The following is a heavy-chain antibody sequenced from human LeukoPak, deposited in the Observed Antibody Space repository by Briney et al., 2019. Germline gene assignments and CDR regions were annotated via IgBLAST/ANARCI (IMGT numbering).Heavy chain of an antibody. CDR1: GFTFSNYG. J-gene: IGHJ4*02. V-gene: IGHV3-30*18. D-gene: IGHD3-22*01. Sequence: AGSLRLSCAASGFTFSNYGMHCFRQAPGKGLELVAVISYYENNEYYADSVKGRFPISRDDSKNTVYLQINSLRIEDTALYYCAKGMFYYDSSVSPDYDYWGQGTLVTVSS. CDR3: AKGMFYYDSSVSPDYDY. CDR2: ISYYENNE.